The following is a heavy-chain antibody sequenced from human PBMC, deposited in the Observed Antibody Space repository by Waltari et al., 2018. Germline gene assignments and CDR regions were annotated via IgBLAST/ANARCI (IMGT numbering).Heavy chain of an antibody. CDR2: ISSSGSTI. CDR1: GLALSSYE. J-gene: IGHJ4*02. Sequence: EVQLVESGGGLVQTGGSLRLPCEASGLALSSYEMNWVRQAPGKGLEWVSYISSSGSTIYYADSVKGRFTISRDNSKNSLYLQMNSLRAEDTAVYYCAREPLSHGIDYWGQGTLVTVSS. V-gene: IGHV3-48*03. CDR3: AREPLSHGIDY.